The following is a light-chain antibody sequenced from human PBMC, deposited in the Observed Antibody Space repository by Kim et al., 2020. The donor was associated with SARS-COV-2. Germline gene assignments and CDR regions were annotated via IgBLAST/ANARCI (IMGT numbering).Light chain of an antibody. Sequence: SPGKRAPLSCRASQRVGSSYLAWYQQKPGQAPRLLIYAASSRAAGVPDRFSGSGSGTDFTLTISRLEPEDFAVYYCQKYGSSPRTFGQGTRLEIK. CDR2: AAS. V-gene: IGKV3-20*01. J-gene: IGKJ5*01. CDR3: QKYGSSPRT. CDR1: QRVGSSY.